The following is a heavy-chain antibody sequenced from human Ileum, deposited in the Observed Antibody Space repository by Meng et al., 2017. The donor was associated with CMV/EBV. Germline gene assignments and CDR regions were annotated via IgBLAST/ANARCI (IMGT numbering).Heavy chain of an antibody. CDR1: TYTFATYY. J-gene: IGHJ6*02. D-gene: IGHD2-2*01. Sequence: VSVKVSRKASTYTFATYYVHWLRQAPGQGLEWMGTLNPSGRSTSYAENFQGRVTMTRDTYTSTVYMELSSLRSDDTAVYYCARGRYCSSTSCQAYYYYYAMDDWGQGTTVTVSS. CDR2: LNPSGRST. V-gene: IGHV1-46*01. CDR3: ARGRYCSSTSCQAYYYYYAMDD.